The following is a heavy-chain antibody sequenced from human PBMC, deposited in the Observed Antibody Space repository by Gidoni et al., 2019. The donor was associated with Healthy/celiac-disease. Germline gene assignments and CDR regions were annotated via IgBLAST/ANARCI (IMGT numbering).Heavy chain of an antibody. CDR1: GGSISSGSYY. J-gene: IGHJ3*02. CDR3: ARDPYYYDSSGYPFAFDI. D-gene: IGHD3-22*01. Sequence: QVQLQESGPGLVKPSQTLSLTCTVSGGSISSGSYYWGWIRPPAGKGLEWIGRIYTSGSTNYNPSLKSRVTISVDTSKNQFSLKLSSVTAADTAVYYCARDPYYYDSSGYPFAFDIWGQGTMVTVSS. CDR2: IYTSGST. V-gene: IGHV4-61*02.